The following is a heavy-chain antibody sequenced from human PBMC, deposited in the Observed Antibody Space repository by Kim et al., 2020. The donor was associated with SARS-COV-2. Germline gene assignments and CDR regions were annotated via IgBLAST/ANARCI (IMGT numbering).Heavy chain of an antibody. Sequence: SETLSLTCTVSGGSISSSSYYWGWIRQPPGKGLEWIGSIYYSGSTYYNPSLKSRVTISVDTSKNQFSLKLSSVTAADTAVYYCARRRSDWLSFDYWGQGTLVTVSS. CDR3: ARRRSDWLSFDY. J-gene: IGHJ4*02. CDR2: IYYSGST. CDR1: GGSISSSSYY. D-gene: IGHD3-9*01. V-gene: IGHV4-39*01.